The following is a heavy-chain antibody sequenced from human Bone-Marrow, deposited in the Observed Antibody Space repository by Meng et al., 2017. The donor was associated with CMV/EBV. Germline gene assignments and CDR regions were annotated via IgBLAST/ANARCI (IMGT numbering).Heavy chain of an antibody. J-gene: IGHJ6*02. Sequence: ASVKVSCKASGYTFTSYYMHWVRQAPGQGLEWMGIINPSGGSTSYAKKFQGRVTMTRDTSTSTVYMELSSLRSEDTAVYYCARGSMSGKLLRYYYGMDVWGQGTTVTVSS. CDR3: ARGSMSGKLLRYYYGMDV. V-gene: IGHV1-46*01. CDR2: INPSGGST. D-gene: IGHD3-3*01. CDR1: GYTFTSYY.